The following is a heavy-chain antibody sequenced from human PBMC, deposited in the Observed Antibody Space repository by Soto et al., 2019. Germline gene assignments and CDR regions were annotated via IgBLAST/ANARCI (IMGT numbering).Heavy chain of an antibody. CDR3: ARSPLRDGSYSIPRTFDE. J-gene: IGHJ4*02. D-gene: IGHD1-26*01. V-gene: IGHV4-39*01. CDR1: GGSISSSTFC. Sequence: PSETLSLTCTVSGGSISSSTFCWGWIRQPPGEGLEWIGGVCYSGNTRYNPSLASRVTISLDTSKNQFSLKVSSVTAADTAVYYCARSPLRDGSYSIPRTFDEWGQGTLVTVSS. CDR2: VCYSGNT.